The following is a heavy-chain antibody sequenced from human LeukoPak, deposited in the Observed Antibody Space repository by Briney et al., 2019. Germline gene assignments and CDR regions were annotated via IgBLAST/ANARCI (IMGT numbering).Heavy chain of an antibody. Sequence: WVSYISSSSSTIYYADSVKGRFTISRDNAKNSLYLQMTSLRDEDTAVYYCARGSGGSGYNYWGQGILVTVSS. CDR2: ISSSSSTI. J-gene: IGHJ4*02. V-gene: IGHV3-48*02. CDR3: ARGSGGSGYNY. D-gene: IGHD3-22*01.